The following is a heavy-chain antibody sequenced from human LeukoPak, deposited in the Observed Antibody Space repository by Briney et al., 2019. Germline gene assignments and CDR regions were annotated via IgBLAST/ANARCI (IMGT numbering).Heavy chain of an antibody. CDR2: IRYDGSNK. D-gene: IGHD6-13*01. CDR3: ARDRDSWYYFDY. V-gene: IGHV3-30*02. J-gene: IGHJ4*02. Sequence: GGSLRLSCAASGFTFSSYGMHWVRQAPGKGLEWVAFIRYDGSNKYYADSVKGRFTISRDNSKNTLYLQMNSLRAEDTAVYYCARDRDSWYYFDYWGQGTLVTVSS. CDR1: GFTFSSYG.